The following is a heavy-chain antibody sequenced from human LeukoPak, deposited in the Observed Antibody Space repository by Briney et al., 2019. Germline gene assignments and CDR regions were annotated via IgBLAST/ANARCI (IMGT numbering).Heavy chain of an antibody. CDR2: IKSKIDAGTT. D-gene: IGHD3-3*01. CDR3: TTGSKFYHFWSGFYLTY. Sequence: GGSLRLSCTASGFSFSSHGMNWVRQVPGKGLEWVGRIKSKIDAGTTDYAAPVKGRFTISRDDSKNTLHLQMNSLKTEDTAVYYCTTGSKFYHFWSGFYLTYWGQGALVSVSS. J-gene: IGHJ4*02. V-gene: IGHV3-15*07. CDR1: GFSFSSHG.